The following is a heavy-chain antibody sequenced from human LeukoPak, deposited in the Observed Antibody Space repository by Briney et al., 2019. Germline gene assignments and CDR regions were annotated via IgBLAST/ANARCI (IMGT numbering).Heavy chain of an antibody. V-gene: IGHV4-38-2*02. D-gene: IGHD6-13*01. J-gene: IGHJ4*02. Sequence: SETLSLTCTVSGYSISSGYYWGWIRQPPGKGLEWIGSIYYGGSTYYNPSLKSRVTISDDTSKNQFSLKLTSVTATDTAVYYCVRAFQRSSWPFDYWGQGTLVTVSS. CDR2: IYYGGST. CDR1: GYSISSGYY. CDR3: VRAFQRSSWPFDY.